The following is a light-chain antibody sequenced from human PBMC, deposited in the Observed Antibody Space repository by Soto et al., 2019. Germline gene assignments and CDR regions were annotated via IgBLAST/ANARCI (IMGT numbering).Light chain of an antibody. CDR3: QPYDNLIT. CDR1: QDISNY. J-gene: IGKJ5*01. CDR2: DAS. V-gene: IGKV1-33*01. Sequence: IQMTQSPSSLSASVGDRVTITCQASQDISNYLNWYQQKPGKAPKLLIYDASNLETGVPSRFSGSGSGTDFTFTISSLQPEDIATYYCQPYDNLITFGQGTLLEV.